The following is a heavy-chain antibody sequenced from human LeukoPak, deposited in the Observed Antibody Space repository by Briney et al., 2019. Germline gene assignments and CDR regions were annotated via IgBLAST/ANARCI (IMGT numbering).Heavy chain of an antibody. CDR1: GFTVSSNY. V-gene: IGHV3-74*01. J-gene: IGHJ4*02. CDR2: INSDGSST. Sequence: GGSLRLSCAASGFTVSSNYMSWVRQAPGKGLVWVSRINSDGSSTSYADSVKGRFTISRDNAKNTLYLQMNSQRAEDTAVYYCARDYYDSSGYYYNFGYWGQGTLVTVSS. CDR3: ARDYYDSSGYYYNFGY. D-gene: IGHD3-22*01.